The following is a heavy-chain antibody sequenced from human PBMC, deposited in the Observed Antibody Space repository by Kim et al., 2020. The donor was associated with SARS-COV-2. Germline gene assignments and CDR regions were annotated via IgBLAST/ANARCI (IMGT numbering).Heavy chain of an antibody. J-gene: IGHJ3*02. Sequence: KGRFTISRDNAKNTLYLQMNSLRAEDTAVYYCARAKYYYGSGSYYIALDIWGQGTMVTVSS. V-gene: IGHV3-74*01. CDR3: ARAKYYYGSGSYYIALDI. D-gene: IGHD3-10*01.